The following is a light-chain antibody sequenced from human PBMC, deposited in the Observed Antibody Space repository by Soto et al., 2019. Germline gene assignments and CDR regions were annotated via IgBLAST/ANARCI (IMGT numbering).Light chain of an antibody. Sequence: DIQMTQSPSSVSASVGDRVTITCRVSPGISRWLAWYQQTPGKAPKLLIYSTSSLQSGVPSRFSGSGSGTEFTLTISSLQPDDFATYYCQQANSYPLTFGGGTKVEI. CDR2: STS. CDR3: QQANSYPLT. J-gene: IGKJ4*01. V-gene: IGKV1-12*01. CDR1: PGISRW.